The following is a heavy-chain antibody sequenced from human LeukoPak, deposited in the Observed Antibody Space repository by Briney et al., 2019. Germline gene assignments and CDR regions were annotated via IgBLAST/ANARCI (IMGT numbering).Heavy chain of an antibody. J-gene: IGHJ4*02. CDR2: ISGSGGST. D-gene: IGHD6-6*01. CDR3: ASHLGAYSSSSFDY. Sequence: TGGSLRLSCAASGFTFSNYAMSWVRQAPGKGLEWVSAISGSGGSTYYADSVKGRFTISRDNSKNTLYLQMSSLRVEDTAVYYCASHLGAYSSSSFDYWGQGTLVTVSS. CDR1: GFTFSNYA. V-gene: IGHV3-23*01.